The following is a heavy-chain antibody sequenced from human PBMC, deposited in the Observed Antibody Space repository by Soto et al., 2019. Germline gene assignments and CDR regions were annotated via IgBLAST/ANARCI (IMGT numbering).Heavy chain of an antibody. V-gene: IGHV4-61*01. CDR3: ARGVVVAATPGPYYYGMDV. J-gene: IGHJ6*02. Sequence: QVQLQESGPGLVKPSETLSLTCTVSGGSVSSGSYYWSWIRQPPGKGLEWIGYIYYSGSTNYNPYLKSRVTISVDTSKSQFPLKLSSVTAADTAVYYCARGVVVAATPGPYYYGMDVWGQGTTVTVSS. D-gene: IGHD2-15*01. CDR2: IYYSGST. CDR1: GGSVSSGSYY.